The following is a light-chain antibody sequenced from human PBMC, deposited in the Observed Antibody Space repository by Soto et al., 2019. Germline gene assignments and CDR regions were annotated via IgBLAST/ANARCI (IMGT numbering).Light chain of an antibody. CDR2: KAS. J-gene: IGKJ3*01. CDR1: QSISSW. CDR3: QQYWGR. V-gene: IGKV1-5*03. Sequence: DIPMTQSPSTLSASVGDRVTITCRASQSISSWLAWYQQKPGKAPKLLIYKASSLESGVPSRFSGSGSGTEFTLTISSLQPDDFATYYCQQYWGRFGPGTKVDIK.